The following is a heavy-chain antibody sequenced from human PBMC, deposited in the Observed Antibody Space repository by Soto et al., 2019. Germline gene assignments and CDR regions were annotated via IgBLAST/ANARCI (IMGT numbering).Heavy chain of an antibody. Sequence: EVQLLESGGGLVQPGGSLRLSCAVSGITFSSYAMNWVRQAPGKGLEWVSTISGSGATTYYADSVKGRFTISRDNSKNSLYLKMNSLRVEDTAIYYCTRGEDDIGFVIYHDYWALGTLVTVSS. D-gene: IGHD3-9*01. CDR1: GITFSSYA. CDR2: ISGSGATT. V-gene: IGHV3-23*01. J-gene: IGHJ4*02. CDR3: TRGEDDIGFVIYHDY.